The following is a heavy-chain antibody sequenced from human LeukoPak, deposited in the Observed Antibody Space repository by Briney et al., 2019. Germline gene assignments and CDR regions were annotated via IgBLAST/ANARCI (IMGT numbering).Heavy chain of an antibody. CDR2: IYSSGST. Sequence: PSETLSLTCTVSGASIISYYWSWIRQPAGKGLEWIGRIYSSGSTNYNPSLTSRVTMSVDTSKNQFSLKLSSATAADTAVYYCARDHYYDSSGCRQNDAFDIWGQGTMVTVSS. J-gene: IGHJ3*02. CDR1: GASIISYY. CDR3: ARDHYYDSSGCRQNDAFDI. D-gene: IGHD3-22*01. V-gene: IGHV4-4*07.